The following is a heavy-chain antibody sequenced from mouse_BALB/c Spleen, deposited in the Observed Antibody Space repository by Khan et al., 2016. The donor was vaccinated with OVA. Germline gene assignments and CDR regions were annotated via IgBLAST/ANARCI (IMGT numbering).Heavy chain of an antibody. Sequence: VRLQQSGPELVKPGASVKISCKTSGYTFTEYTMHWVEESHGKSLEWIGGINPNNDYTTYNQKFKGKAALTADKSSSTAYMELRSLTSEDSAVYYYARGNYYGSSSWFAYWGQGTLVTVSA. CDR1: GYTFTEYT. CDR2: INPNNDYT. CDR3: ARGNYYGSSSWFAY. D-gene: IGHD1-1*01. V-gene: IGHV1-18*01. J-gene: IGHJ3*01.